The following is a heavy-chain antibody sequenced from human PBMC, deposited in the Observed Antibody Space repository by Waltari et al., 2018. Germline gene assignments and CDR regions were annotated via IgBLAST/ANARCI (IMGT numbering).Heavy chain of an antibody. CDR1: GFTFSGYG. J-gene: IGHJ4*02. V-gene: IGHV1-18*01. D-gene: IGHD3-10*01. CDR2: ISAYSGNT. CDR3: ARPINYSGSYYRYFDY. Sequence: QVQLMQSGPEVKKPGASVKVSCKASGFTFSGYGIAWVRQAPGQGPEWMGWISAYSGNTNLAQNFQGRVPMTTDTSTGTAYMELRGLRSDDTAVYYCARPINYSGSYYRYFDYWGQGTLVIVSS.